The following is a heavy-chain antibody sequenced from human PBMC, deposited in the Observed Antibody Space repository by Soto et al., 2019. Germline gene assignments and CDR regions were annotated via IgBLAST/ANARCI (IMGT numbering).Heavy chain of an antibody. Sequence: QITLKESGPTLVKPTQTLTLTCTFSGLSLSTSGVGVGWIRQPPGKALEWVALIYWDEGKRYNPSLRNRLTLTKDTPKTPVHLTKTNIDPVDTATYYCEPLDIPGHGFPHLGPGALVPVSS. V-gene: IGHV2-5*02. D-gene: IGHD2-2*02. CDR2: IYWDEGK. CDR3: EPLDIPGHGFPH. CDR1: GLSLSTSGVG. J-gene: IGHJ4*01.